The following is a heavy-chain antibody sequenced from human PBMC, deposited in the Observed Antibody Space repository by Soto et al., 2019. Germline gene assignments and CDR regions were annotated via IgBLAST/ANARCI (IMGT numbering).Heavy chain of an antibody. V-gene: IGHV3-30*03. CDR2: ISYDGGLQ. D-gene: IGHD5-18*01. CDR1: GFTFSSYG. CDR3: VSDRGYGHASVPYS. J-gene: IGHJ4*02. Sequence: QAQLVESGGGVVQPGRSLRLSCAASGFTFSSYGMHWVRQAPGTGLEGVAVISYDGGLQHYADSVKGRFTISRDKSKNMVLLKMNSLRAEDTAVYYCVSDRGYGHASVPYSWGQGTLVSVSS.